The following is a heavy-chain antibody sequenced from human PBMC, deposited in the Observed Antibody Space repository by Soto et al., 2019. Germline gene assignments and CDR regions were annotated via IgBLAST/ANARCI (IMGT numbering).Heavy chain of an antibody. J-gene: IGHJ5*02. D-gene: IGHD1-26*01. CDR3: TRDASGASIARGWFDP. CDR1: GFTFRSFT. Sequence: PGGSLRLSCAASGFTFRSFTMNWVRQAPGKGLEWVSTISSNSAYIYYTDALRGRFTISRDNAKNSLHLQMNSLRAEDTAVYSCTRDASGASIARGWFDPWDPGPLGTVSS. CDR2: ISSNSAYI. V-gene: IGHV3-21*01.